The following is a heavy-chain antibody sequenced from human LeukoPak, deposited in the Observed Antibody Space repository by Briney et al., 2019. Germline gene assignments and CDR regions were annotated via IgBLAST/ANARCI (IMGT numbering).Heavy chain of an antibody. CDR1: GYTFTSYY. D-gene: IGHD4-17*01. CDR3: ARDPFSRVTTNWFDH. CDR2: INPSGGST. J-gene: IGHJ5*02. Sequence: ASVKVSCKASGYTFTSYYMHWVRQAPGQGLEGMGLINPSGGSTSYAQKFQGRVTMTRDTSTSTVYMELSSLRSEDTAVYYCARDPFSRVTTNWFDHWGQGTLVTVSS. V-gene: IGHV1-46*01.